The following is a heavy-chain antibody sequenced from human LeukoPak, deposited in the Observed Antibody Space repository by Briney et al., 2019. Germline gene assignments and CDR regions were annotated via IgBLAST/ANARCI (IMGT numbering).Heavy chain of an antibody. V-gene: IGHV3-48*03. CDR2: INNSGGNI. D-gene: IGHD1-26*01. CDR1: GFTFSSYE. Sequence: PGGSLRLSCAASGFTFSSYEMLWVREAPGRGLEGVSYINNSGGNIYYAPFVEGRFTTSRDNAKNSLYLQMTSLRAEDTAVYYCARAYSETYGLGYYYMDVWGKGTTVTISS. J-gene: IGHJ6*03. CDR3: ARAYSETYGLGYYYMDV.